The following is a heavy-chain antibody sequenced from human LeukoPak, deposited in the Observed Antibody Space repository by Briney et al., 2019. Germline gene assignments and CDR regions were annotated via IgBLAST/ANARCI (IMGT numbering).Heavy chain of an antibody. CDR1: GYTFTSYY. D-gene: IGHD3-22*01. J-gene: IGHJ6*02. CDR3: ARAGSIVVVTPGAYYYYYGMDV. CDR2: INPSGGST. V-gene: IGHV1-46*01. Sequence: ASVKVSCKASGYTFTSYYMHWVRQAPGQGLEWMGIINPSGGSTSYAQKFQGRVIMTRDTSTSTVYMELSSLRSEDTAVYYCARAGSIVVVTPGAYYYYYGMDVWGQGTTVTVSS.